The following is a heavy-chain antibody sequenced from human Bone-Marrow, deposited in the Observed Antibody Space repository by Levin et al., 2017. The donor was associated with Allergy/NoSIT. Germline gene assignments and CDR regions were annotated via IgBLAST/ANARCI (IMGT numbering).Heavy chain of an antibody. CDR1: GFTFSDYY. CDR2: LYSGGST. CDR3: ATLGGLWWDY. V-gene: IGHV3-53*01. D-gene: IGHD2-21*01. J-gene: IGHJ4*02. Sequence: GGSLRLSCAASGFTFSDYYMSWVRQAPGKGLEWVSVLYSGGSTDYADSVKGRFSVSRDSSKNTLFLQMNSLRAEDTAVYYCATLGGLWWDYWGQGTPVIVSS.